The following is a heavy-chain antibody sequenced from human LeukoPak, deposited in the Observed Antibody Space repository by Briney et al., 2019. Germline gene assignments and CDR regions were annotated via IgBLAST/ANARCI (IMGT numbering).Heavy chain of an antibody. J-gene: IGHJ1*01. CDR2: ISSSSSYI. Sequence: GGSLRLSCAASGFTFSSYSMNWVRQAPGKGLEWASSISSSSSYIYYADSVKGRFTISRDNAKNSLYLQMNSLRAEDTAVYYCARQTYYASSGYYSPYWGQGTLVTVSS. CDR3: ARQTYYASSGYYSPY. D-gene: IGHD3-22*01. CDR1: GFTFSSYS. V-gene: IGHV3-21*01.